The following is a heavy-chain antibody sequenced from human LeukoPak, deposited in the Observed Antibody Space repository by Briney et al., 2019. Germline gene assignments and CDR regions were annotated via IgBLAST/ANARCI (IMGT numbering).Heavy chain of an antibody. V-gene: IGHV1-18*01. Sequence: ASVTVSYKDSVYTFTSYGISWVRQAPGQGLEWMGWISAYNGNTNYAQKLQGRVTITTDTSTSTAYMELRSLRSDDTAVYYCARDRIRDATGDYWGQGTLVTVSS. CDR2: ISAYNGNT. D-gene: IGHD1-14*01. J-gene: IGHJ4*02. CDR3: ARDRIRDATGDY. CDR1: VYTFTSYG.